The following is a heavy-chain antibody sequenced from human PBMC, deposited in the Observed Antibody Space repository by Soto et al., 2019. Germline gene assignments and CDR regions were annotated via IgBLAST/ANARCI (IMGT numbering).Heavy chain of an antibody. D-gene: IGHD5-12*01. J-gene: IGHJ6*02. CDR1: GFTFSSYW. CDR3: ARVIYSGYDSSRIYYYYYGMHV. V-gene: IGHV3-74*01. CDR2: SNSDGSST. Sequence: EVQLVESGGGLVQPGGSLRLSCAASGFTFSSYWMHWVSQAPGKGLVWVSRSNSDGSSTSYADSVKGRFTISRDNAKNTLYLQMNSLRAEDTAVYYCARVIYSGYDSSRIYYYYYGMHVWGQGTTVTVSS.